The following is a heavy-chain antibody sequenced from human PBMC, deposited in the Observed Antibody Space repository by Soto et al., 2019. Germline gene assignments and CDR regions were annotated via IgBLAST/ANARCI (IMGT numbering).Heavy chain of an antibody. D-gene: IGHD2-8*01. CDR1: GFSFSDYY. CDR3: ARGRGTNYGADY. V-gene: IGHV3-11*01. Sequence: QVQLVESGGGLVKPGGSLRLSCAASGFSFSDYYMSWIRQAPGKGLEWVSYISTSGTTIYYADSVKGRFTVSRDNAKNSLYVQMNSLRAEDTAVYHCARGRGTNYGADYWGQGTLVTVSS. CDR2: ISTSGTTI. J-gene: IGHJ4*02.